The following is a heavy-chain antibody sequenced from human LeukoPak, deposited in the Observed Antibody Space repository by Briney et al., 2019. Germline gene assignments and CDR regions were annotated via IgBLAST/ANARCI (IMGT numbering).Heavy chain of an antibody. Sequence: GGSLRLSCAASGFTFSSYGMHWVRQAPGKGLEWVAFIRYDGSNKYYADSVKGRFTISRDNPKNTLYLQMNSLRAEDTAVYYCAKDRKWELDYWGQGTLVTVSS. CDR3: AKDRKWELDY. J-gene: IGHJ4*02. CDR2: IRYDGSNK. D-gene: IGHD1-26*01. V-gene: IGHV3-30*02. CDR1: GFTFSSYG.